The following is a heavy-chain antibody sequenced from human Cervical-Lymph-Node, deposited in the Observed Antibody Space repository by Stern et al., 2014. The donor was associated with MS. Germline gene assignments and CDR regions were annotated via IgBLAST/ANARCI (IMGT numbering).Heavy chain of an antibody. CDR1: GGSISNSHW. V-gene: IGHV4-4*02. Sequence: QVQLQESGPGLVKPSGTLSLTCAVSGGSISNSHWWRWVRQPPGKGLEWIGELYVSGVTNYNPSLKSRVTLSVDHSKHQFSLKHRSVTAADTAVYFCARILGTGLAVAGSRRFDPWGQGTLVTVSS. J-gene: IGHJ5*02. CDR2: LYVSGVT. CDR3: ARILGTGLAVAGSRRFDP. D-gene: IGHD6-19*01.